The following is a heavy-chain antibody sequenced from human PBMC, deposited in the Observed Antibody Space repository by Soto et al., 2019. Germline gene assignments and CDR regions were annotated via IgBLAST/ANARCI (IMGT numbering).Heavy chain of an antibody. Sequence: QVQLVESGGGVVQPGRSLRLSCAASGFTFSSYGMHWVRQAPGKGLEWVAVISYDGSNKYYAYSVKGRFTISRDNSKNTLYLQMNSLRAEDTAVYYCAKDRGYSYRLGNDYWGQGTLVTVSS. D-gene: IGHD5-18*01. CDR2: ISYDGSNK. CDR3: AKDRGYSYRLGNDY. CDR1: GFTFSSYG. J-gene: IGHJ4*02. V-gene: IGHV3-30*18.